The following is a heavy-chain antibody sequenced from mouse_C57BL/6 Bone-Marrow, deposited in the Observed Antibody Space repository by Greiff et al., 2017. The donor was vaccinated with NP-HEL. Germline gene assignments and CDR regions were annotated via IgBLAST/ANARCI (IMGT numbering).Heavy chain of an antibody. J-gene: IGHJ2*01. CDR3: ARDPLYYYGSSSYYFDY. Sequence: DVMLVESGGGLVKPRGSLKLSCAASGFTFSSYAMSWVRQTPEKRLEWVATISDGGSYTYYPDNVKGRFTISRDNAKNNLYLQMSHLKSEDTAMYYCARDPLYYYGSSSYYFDYWGQGTTLTVSS. CDR2: ISDGGSYT. D-gene: IGHD1-1*01. V-gene: IGHV5-4*01. CDR1: GFTFSSYA.